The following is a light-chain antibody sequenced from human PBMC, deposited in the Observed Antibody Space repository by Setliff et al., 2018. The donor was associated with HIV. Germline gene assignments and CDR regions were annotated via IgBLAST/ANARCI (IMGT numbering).Light chain of an antibody. CDR3: CSNTGSNTYV. J-gene: IGLJ1*01. CDR2: QAS. CDR1: SGDVGRYNL. V-gene: IGLV2-23*01. Sequence: QSVLTQPASVSGSPGQSITISCTGTSGDVGRYNLVSRYQQQPGKPPKLMIYQASKRPSGVSNRFSGSKSGNTASLTISGLQAEDEAEYYCCSNTGSNTYVFGTGTKVTVL.